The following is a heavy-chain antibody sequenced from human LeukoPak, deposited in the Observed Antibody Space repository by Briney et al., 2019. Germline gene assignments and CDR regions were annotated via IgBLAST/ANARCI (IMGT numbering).Heavy chain of an antibody. CDR3: ARDTYYYNSDTSWSDVFDI. Sequence: SETLSLTCTVSGGSVSSYYWSWIRQPPGKGLEWIGYIYYSGSTNYNPSLKSRVAMSVDTSKNQFSLKLSSVTAADTAVYYCARDTYYYNSDTSWSDVFDIWGQGTMVTVSS. V-gene: IGHV4-59*02. CDR1: GGSVSSYY. CDR2: IYYSGST. J-gene: IGHJ3*02. D-gene: IGHD3-22*01.